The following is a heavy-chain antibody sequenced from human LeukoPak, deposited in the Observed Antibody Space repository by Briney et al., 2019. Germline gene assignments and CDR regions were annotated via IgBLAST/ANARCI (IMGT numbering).Heavy chain of an antibody. CDR2: ISTSGGGT. CDR3: ARGVYQFDY. V-gene: IGHV3-23*01. J-gene: IGHJ4*02. CDR1: GFTFNNYV. Sequence: PGGSLRLSCAASGFTFNNYVMSWVRQAPGKGLEWVSSISTSGGGTYYADSAKGRFTISRDNSKNTLSLQMNSLRAEDTALYYCARGVYQFDYWGQGTLVTVSS. D-gene: IGHD3-16*02.